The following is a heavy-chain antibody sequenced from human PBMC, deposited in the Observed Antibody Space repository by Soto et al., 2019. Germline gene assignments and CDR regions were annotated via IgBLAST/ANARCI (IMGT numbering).Heavy chain of an antibody. CDR1: GFTFSSYG. CDR3: ARPPGTYYDSSGYYHE. CDR2: IWYDGSNK. Sequence: FLRLSCAASGFTFSSYGMHWVRQAPGKGLEWVAVIWYDGSNKYYADSVKGRFTISRDNSKNTLYLQMNSLRAEDTAVYYCARPPGTYYDSSGYYHEWGQGXLVTVYS. V-gene: IGHV3-33*01. D-gene: IGHD3-22*01. J-gene: IGHJ4*02.